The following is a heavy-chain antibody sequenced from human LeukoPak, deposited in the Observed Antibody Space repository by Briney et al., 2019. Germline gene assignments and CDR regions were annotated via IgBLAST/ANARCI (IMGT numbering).Heavy chain of an antibody. J-gene: IGHJ4*02. D-gene: IGHD5-18*01. Sequence: SQTLSLTCAVSGNSLSSAYYWGWIRQTPGKGLEWIGSIYHSGSTYYNPSLKSRVTISVDTSKNQFSLKLSSVTAADTAVYYCASTVDTAMGIDYWGQGTLVTVSS. CDR2: IYHSGST. CDR3: ASTVDTAMGIDY. CDR1: GNSLSSAYY. V-gene: IGHV4-38-2*01.